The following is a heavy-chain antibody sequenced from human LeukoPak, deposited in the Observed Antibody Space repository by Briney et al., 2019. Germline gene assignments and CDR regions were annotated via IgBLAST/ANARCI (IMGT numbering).Heavy chain of an antibody. V-gene: IGHV1-69*05. J-gene: IGHJ4*02. D-gene: IGHD2-2*01. CDR3: AREPPSIWCSDTSCYPTFDY. CDR1: GGTFISYA. CDR2: IIPIFGAA. Sequence: SVKVSCKATGGTFISYAISWVRQAPGQGLEWMGGIIPIFGAANYAQKFQGRVTSTTDGSTSAAYMELSSLRSEDTAVYYCAREPPSIWCSDTSCYPTFDYWGQGTLVTVSS.